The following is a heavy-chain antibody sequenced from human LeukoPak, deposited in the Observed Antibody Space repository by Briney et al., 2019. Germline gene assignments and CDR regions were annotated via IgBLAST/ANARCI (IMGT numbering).Heavy chain of an antibody. Sequence: PSETLSLTCAVFGGSFSGYYWSWIRQPPGKGLEWIGEINHSGSTNYNPSLKSRVTISVDRSKNQFSLKLSSVTAADTAVYYCASGRYYYDSSGSFSAFDIWGQGTMVTVSS. CDR1: GGSFSGYY. D-gene: IGHD3-22*01. J-gene: IGHJ3*02. CDR2: INHSGST. CDR3: ASGRYYYDSSGSFSAFDI. V-gene: IGHV4-34*01.